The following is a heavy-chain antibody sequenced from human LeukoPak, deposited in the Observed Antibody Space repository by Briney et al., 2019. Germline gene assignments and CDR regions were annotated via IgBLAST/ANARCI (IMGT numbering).Heavy chain of an antibody. CDR3: AKDITQRIVDSAYDY. D-gene: IGHD1-26*01. V-gene: IGHV3-9*01. J-gene: IGHJ4*02. Sequence: GRSLRLSCAASGFTFDDYAMPWVRQAPGKGLEWVSGISWNSGSIGYADSVKGRFTISRDNAKNSLYLQMNSQRAEDTALYYCAKDITQRIVDSAYDYWGQGTLVTVSS. CDR2: ISWNSGSI. CDR1: GFTFDDYA.